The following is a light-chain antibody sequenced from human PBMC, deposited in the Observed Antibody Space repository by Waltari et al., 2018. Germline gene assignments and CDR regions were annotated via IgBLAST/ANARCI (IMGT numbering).Light chain of an antibody. CDR2: AAS. Sequence: DIQMTQSPSSLSASVGDRVTITCRARQSISTSLNWYQQKPGKAPKLLIFAASSLHSGVPSRFSGGGSGTDFTLTITSLQPEDFATYYCQQSFSTPGTFGRGTKVEIK. CDR1: QSISTS. J-gene: IGKJ1*01. V-gene: IGKV1-39*01. CDR3: QQSFSTPGT.